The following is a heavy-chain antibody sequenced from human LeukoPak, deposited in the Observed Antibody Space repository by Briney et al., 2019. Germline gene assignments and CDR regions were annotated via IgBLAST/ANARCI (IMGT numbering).Heavy chain of an antibody. CDR1: GGSISSGSYY. CDR2: IYYSGST. D-gene: IGHD5-12*01. CDR3: ARHSVGGGYDPSNFDY. J-gene: IGHJ4*02. Sequence: SETLSLTCTVSGGSISSGSYYWGWIRQPPGKGLEWIGSIYYSGSTYYNPSLKSRVTISVDTSKNQFSLKLSSVTAADTAVYYCARHSVGGGYDPSNFDYWGQGTLVTVSS. V-gene: IGHV4-39*01.